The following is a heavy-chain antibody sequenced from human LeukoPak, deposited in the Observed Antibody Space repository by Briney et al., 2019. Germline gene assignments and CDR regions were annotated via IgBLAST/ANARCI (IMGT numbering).Heavy chain of an antibody. V-gene: IGHV3-7*01. D-gene: IGHD4-23*01. CDR2: INQAGSDK. Sequence: GGSLRLFCAASGFTFSSSWMSWVRQAPGKGLEWVANINQAGSDKFYVDSVKGRFTISRDNAKSSLDLQMNSLRAEDTAVYYCAKGGGNLDAWGQGTLVTVSS. CDR3: AKGGGNLDA. CDR1: GFTFSSSW. J-gene: IGHJ1*01.